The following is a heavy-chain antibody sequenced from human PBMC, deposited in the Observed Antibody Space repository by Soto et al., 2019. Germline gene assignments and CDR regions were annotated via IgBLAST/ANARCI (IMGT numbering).Heavy chain of an antibody. CDR1: GFTFSSYE. J-gene: IGHJ6*02. Sequence: EVQLVESGGGLVQPGGSLRLSCAASGFTFSSYEMNWVRQAPGKVLEWVSYISSSGSTIYYADSVKGRLTISRDNAKNSLYLQMNSLRAEDTAVYYCARVGYSSSSSPYYCCGMAVWGQGTTVTVSS. CDR2: ISSSGSTI. D-gene: IGHD6-6*01. CDR3: ARVGYSSSSSPYYCCGMAV. V-gene: IGHV3-48*03.